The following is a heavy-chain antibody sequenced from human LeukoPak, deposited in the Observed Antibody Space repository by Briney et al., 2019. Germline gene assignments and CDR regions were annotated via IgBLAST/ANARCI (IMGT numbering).Heavy chain of an antibody. D-gene: IGHD2-2*01. Sequence: GASVKVSCKASGGTFSSYAISWVRQAPGQGLEWMGGINPIFGTANYAQKFQGRVTITTDESTSTAYMELSSLRSEDTAVYYCARVGSTSENWFDPWGQGTLVTVSS. CDR3: ARVGSTSENWFDP. CDR2: INPIFGTA. CDR1: GGTFSSYA. V-gene: IGHV1-69*05. J-gene: IGHJ5*02.